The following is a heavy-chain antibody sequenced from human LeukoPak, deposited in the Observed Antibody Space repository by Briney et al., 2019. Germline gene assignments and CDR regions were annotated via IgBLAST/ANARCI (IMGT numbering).Heavy chain of an antibody. CDR2: MRDTVNT. CDR1: DVSISSHY. J-gene: IGHJ4*02. Sequence: SETLSLTCSVSDVSISSHYWSWLRQPPGKGLEWIAYMRDTVNTKDNPSFKGRLTLPADTSKNQFSLRLSSVTAADSAVYYCATIKRGNIYGYFDFWGQGILVTVSS. CDR3: ATIKRGNIYGYFDF. V-gene: IGHV4-59*11. D-gene: IGHD5-18*01.